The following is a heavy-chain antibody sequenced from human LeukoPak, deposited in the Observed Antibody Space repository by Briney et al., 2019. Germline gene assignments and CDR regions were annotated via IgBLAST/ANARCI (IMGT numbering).Heavy chain of an antibody. Sequence: ASVKVSCKSSGFTFTDHYIHWVRQGPGQGLEWMGYIGPHSTFTSSPQEFQGRVTMTRDASMSTAYMELTRLTSDDTAVYYCVREGEGPLSKDFDYWGQGPLVTVSS. J-gene: IGHJ4*02. CDR2: IGPHSTFT. CDR3: VREGEGPLSKDFDY. CDR1: GFTFTDHY. V-gene: IGHV1-2*02. D-gene: IGHD2/OR15-2a*01.